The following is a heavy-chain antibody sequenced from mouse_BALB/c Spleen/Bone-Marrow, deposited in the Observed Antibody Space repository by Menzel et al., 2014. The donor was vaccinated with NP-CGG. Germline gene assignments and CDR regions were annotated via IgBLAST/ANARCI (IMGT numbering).Heavy chain of an antibody. CDR2: IYPGDGDT. D-gene: IGHD1-2*01. Sequence: QVQLQQSGAELVRPGSSVKISCKASGYAFSAYWMNWVKQRPGRGLEWIGQIYPGDGDTNYNGKFEGKATLTADKSSSTAYMQLSSLTSEDSAVYFCTRSTATFDYWGQGTTLTVSS. V-gene: IGHV1-80*01. CDR3: TRSTATFDY. J-gene: IGHJ2*01. CDR1: GYAFSAYW.